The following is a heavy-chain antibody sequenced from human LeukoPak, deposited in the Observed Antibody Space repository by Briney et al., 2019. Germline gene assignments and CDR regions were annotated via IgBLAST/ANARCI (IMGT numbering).Heavy chain of an antibody. J-gene: IGHJ6*02. CDR2: IIPIFGTA. V-gene: IGHV1-69*13. CDR3: ARVVDRYYDILTGNTGMDV. CDR1: GGTFSSYA. Sequence: SVKASCKASGGTFSSYAISWVRQAPGQGLEWMGGIIPIFGTANYAQKFQGRVTITADESTSTAYMELSSLRSEDTAVYYCARVVDRYYDILTGNTGMDVWGQGTTVTVSS. D-gene: IGHD3-9*01.